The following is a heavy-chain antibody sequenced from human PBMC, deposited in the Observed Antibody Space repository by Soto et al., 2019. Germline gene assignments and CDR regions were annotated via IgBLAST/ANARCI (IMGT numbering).Heavy chain of an antibody. CDR2: ISYDGSNK. J-gene: IGHJ4*02. CDR1: GFTFSSYG. CDR3: AKSSLLGIAVTQPRWYFDY. D-gene: IGHD6-19*01. Sequence: GGSLRLSCAASGFTFSSYGMHWVRQAPGKGLEWVAVISYDGSNKYYADSVKGRFTISRDNSKNTLYLQMNSLRAEDTAVYYCAKSSLLGIAVTQPRWYFDYWGQGTLVTVSS. V-gene: IGHV3-30*18.